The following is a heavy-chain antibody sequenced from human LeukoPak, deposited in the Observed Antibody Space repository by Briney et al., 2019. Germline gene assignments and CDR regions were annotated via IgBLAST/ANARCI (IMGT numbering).Heavy chain of an antibody. CDR1: GFTFSSYS. V-gene: IGHV3-21*01. D-gene: IGHD3-16*01. Sequence: GGSLRLSCAASGFTFSSYSMNWVRQAPGKGLEWVSSISSSSYIYYADSVKGRFAISRDNAKNSLYLQMNSLRAEDTAVYYCARWGSGSVILDYGMDVWGQGTTVTVSS. CDR2: ISSSSYI. J-gene: IGHJ6*02. CDR3: ARWGSGSVILDYGMDV.